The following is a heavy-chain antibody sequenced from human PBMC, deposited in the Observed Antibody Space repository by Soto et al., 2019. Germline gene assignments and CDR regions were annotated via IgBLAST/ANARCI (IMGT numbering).Heavy chain of an antibody. CDR2: ITGTGGNT. CDR1: GFPLSTYG. V-gene: IGHV3-23*01. J-gene: IGHJ6*02. CDR3: ARIRGYWYGLDV. Sequence: EVQLLESGGGLVQPGGSLRLSCAASGFPLSTYGMTWVRQAPGKGLEWVSAITGTGGNTYYVDSVKGRFTSSRDNSKNMLYLQVNSLRVEDTVVYYCARIRGYWYGLDVWVQGTTVTVSS.